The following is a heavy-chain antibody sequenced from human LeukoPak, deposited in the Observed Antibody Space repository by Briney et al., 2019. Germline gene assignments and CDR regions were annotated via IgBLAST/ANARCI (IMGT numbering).Heavy chain of an antibody. CDR3: AREASSGVRGALAY. J-gene: IGHJ4*02. CDR2: ISAYNGNT. Sequence: ASVKVSCKATGGTFSSYAISWVRQAPGQGLEWMGWISAYNGNTNYAQKLQGRVTMTTDTSTSTAYMELRSLRSDDTAVYYCAREASSGVRGALAYWGQGTLVTVSS. D-gene: IGHD3-10*01. V-gene: IGHV1-18*01. CDR1: GGTFSSYA.